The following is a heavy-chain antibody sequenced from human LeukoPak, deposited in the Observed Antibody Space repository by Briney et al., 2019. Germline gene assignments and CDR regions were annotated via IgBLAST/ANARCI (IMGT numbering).Heavy chain of an antibody. CDR2: ISYSGGT. D-gene: IGHD3-16*01. J-gene: IGHJ4*02. Sequence: TSETLSLTCTVSGDSIRSYQWSWFRQPPGKGLEWIGYISYSGGTVYSPSLRSRVTISVDTSKSQFSLKLSSVTAADTAGYYCARVGRGDHTWGSYSFDYWGQGILVTVSS. CDR1: GDSIRSYQ. V-gene: IGHV4-59*01. CDR3: ARVGRGDHTWGSYSFDY.